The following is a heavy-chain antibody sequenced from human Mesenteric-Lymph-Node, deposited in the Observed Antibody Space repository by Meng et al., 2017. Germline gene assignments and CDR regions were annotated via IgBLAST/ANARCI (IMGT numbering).Heavy chain of an antibody. CDR2: IDPSGGST. J-gene: IGHJ5*02. D-gene: IGHD3-16*01. V-gene: IGHV1-46*01. CDR3: ARVGPIGGRHNWFDP. Sequence: VQVVKAGGEVRKPGDSVMISCNAFGYTFTSYYIHWWRQAPGQGVEWMGIIDPSGGSTTYAQNFQGRVTMTRDTSTSTVYMELSSLRSDDTAVFYCARVGPIGGRHNWFDPWGQGTLVTVSS. CDR1: GYTFTSYY.